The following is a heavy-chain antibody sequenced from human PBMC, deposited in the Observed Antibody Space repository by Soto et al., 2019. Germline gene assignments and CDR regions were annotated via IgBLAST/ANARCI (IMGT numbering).Heavy chain of an antibody. CDR3: ARIQSFNYYYYGMDV. Sequence: SGPTLVNPPQTLTLTCTFSGFSLSTSGMCVSWIRQPPGKALEWLALIDWDDDKYYSTSLKTRLTISKDTSKNQVVLTMTNMDPVDTATYYCARIQSFNYYYYGMDVWGQGTTVTVSS. CDR1: GFSLSTSGMC. V-gene: IGHV2-70*01. CDR2: IDWDDDK. J-gene: IGHJ6*02.